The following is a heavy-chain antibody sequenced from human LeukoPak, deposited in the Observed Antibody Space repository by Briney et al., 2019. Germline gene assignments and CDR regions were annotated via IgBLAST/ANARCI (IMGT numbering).Heavy chain of an antibody. CDR3: ARDGGYSYGYGFDY. D-gene: IGHD5-18*01. J-gene: IGHJ4*02. CDR2: INPNSGGT. Sequence: ASVKVSCKASGYTFTGYYMHWVRQAPGQGLEWMGWINPNSGGTSYAQKLQGRVTMTTDTSTSTAYMELRSLRSDDTAVYYCARDGGYSYGYGFDYWGQGTLVTVSS. V-gene: IGHV1-2*02. CDR1: GYTFTGYY.